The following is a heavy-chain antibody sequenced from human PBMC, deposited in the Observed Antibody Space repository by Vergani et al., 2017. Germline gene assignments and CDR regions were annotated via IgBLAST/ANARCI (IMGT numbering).Heavy chain of an antibody. CDR3: ARGLMVRGVIPRYYYGMDV. D-gene: IGHD3-10*01. J-gene: IGHJ6*02. CDR2: ISYDGSNK. V-gene: IGHV3-30-3*01. CDR1: GFTFSSYA. Sequence: AASGFTFSSYAMHWVRQAPGKGLEWVAVISYDGSNKYYADSVKGRFTISRDNSKNTLYLQMNSLRAEDTAVYYCARGLMVRGVIPRYYYGMDVWGQGTTVTVSS.